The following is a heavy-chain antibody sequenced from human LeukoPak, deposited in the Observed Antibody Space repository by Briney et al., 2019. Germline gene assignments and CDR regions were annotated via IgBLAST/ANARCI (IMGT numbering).Heavy chain of an antibody. CDR1: GYTFTSCG. Sequence: ASVKVSCKASGYTFTSCGISWVRQAPGQGLEWMGWISAYNGNTNYAQKLQGRVAMTTDTSTSTAYMELRSLRSDDTAVYYCARVRYGGSYWVYYFDYWGQGTLVTVSS. D-gene: IGHD1-26*01. J-gene: IGHJ4*02. V-gene: IGHV1-18*01. CDR3: ARVRYGGSYWVYYFDY. CDR2: ISAYNGNT.